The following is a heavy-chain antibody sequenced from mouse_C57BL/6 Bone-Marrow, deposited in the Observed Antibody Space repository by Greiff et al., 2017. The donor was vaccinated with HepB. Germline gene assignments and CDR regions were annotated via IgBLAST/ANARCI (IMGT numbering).Heavy chain of an antibody. J-gene: IGHJ4*01. CDR2: IWSGGST. CDR1: GFSLTSYG. D-gene: IGHD2-4*01. V-gene: IGHV2-2*01. Sequence: VKLVESGPGLVQPSQSLSITCTVSGFSLTSYGVHWVRQSPGKGLEWLGVIWSGGSTDYNAAFISRLSISKDNSKSQVFFKMNSLQADDTAIDYCASLYDYDRYYYAMDYWGQGTSVTVSS. CDR3: ASLYDYDRYYYAMDY.